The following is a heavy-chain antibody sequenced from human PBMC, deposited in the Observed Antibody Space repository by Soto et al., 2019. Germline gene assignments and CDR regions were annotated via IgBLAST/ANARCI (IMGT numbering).Heavy chain of an antibody. CDR2: ISAYNVNT. D-gene: IGHD1-1*01. CDR1: GYTFTNYN. V-gene: IGHV1-18*01. Sequence: QVQLVQSGADVKKTGASVKVSCKASGYTFTNYNINWVRQAPGQGLEWMGWISAYNVNTYYAQKFQDRVTMTTDTATSTVYMELRSLRSHDTALYYCARQRATAFDYWGQGTLVTVSS. CDR3: ARQRATAFDY. J-gene: IGHJ4*02.